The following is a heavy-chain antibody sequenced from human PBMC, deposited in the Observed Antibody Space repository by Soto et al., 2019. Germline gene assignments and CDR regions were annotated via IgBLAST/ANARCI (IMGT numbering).Heavy chain of an antibody. CDR2: IYYSGST. Sequence: PSETLSLTCTVSGGSISSGDYYWSWIRQPPGKGLEWIGYIYYSGSTYYNPSLKSRVTISVDTSKNQFSLKLSSVTAADTAVYYCGVVQEPGTYYYYGMDVWGQGTTVTVSS. CDR3: GVVQEPGTYYYYGMDV. J-gene: IGHJ6*02. D-gene: IGHD1-1*01. CDR1: GGSISSGDYY. V-gene: IGHV4-30-4*01.